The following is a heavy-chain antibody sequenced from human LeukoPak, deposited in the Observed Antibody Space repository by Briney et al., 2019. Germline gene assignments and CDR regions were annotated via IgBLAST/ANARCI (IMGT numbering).Heavy chain of an antibody. Sequence: GGSLRLSCAASGFIFSNYAMMWVRQAPGKRLEWVSSVTGSGGGTFYADSVKGRFTISRDNSQNTLYLQMNSLGAEDTAVYYCAKGAASALVDWFDPWGQGTLVTVSS. D-gene: IGHD6-25*01. CDR2: VTGSGGGT. V-gene: IGHV3-23*01. J-gene: IGHJ5*02. CDR3: AKGAASALVDWFDP. CDR1: GFIFSNYA.